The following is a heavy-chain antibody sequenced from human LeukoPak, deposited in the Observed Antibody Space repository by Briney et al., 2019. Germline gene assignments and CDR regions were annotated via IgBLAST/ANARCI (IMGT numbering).Heavy chain of an antibody. CDR1: GFTFRNYA. D-gene: IGHD6-19*01. J-gene: IGHJ2*01. V-gene: IGHV3-23*01. CDR2: ISDSGANT. CDR3: AKSMTLQWRGFFDL. Sequence: GGSLRLSCAASGFTFRNYALSWVRQAPGEGLGWVSTISDSGANTYYADSVRGRFTISRDNSKNTLYLQKNSLRADDTAIYYCAKSMTLQWRGFFDLWGRGTHVTVSS.